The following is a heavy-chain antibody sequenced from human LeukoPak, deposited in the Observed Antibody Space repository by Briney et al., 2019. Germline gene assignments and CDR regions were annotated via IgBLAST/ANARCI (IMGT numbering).Heavy chain of an antibody. CDR3: AREAYCGGDCSRFDP. J-gene: IGHJ5*02. CDR1: GFTCSSYW. V-gene: IGHV3-72*01. D-gene: IGHD2-21*02. CDR2: TRNKANSYTT. Sequence: GGSLRLSCAASGFTCSSYWMSWVRQAPGKGLEWVGRTRNKANSYTTEYAASVKGRFTISRDDSKNSLYLQMNSLKTEDTAVYYCAREAYCGGDCSRFDPWGQGTLVTVSS.